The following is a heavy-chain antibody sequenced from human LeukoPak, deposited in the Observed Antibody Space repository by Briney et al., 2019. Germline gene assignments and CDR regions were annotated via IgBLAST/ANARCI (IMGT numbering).Heavy chain of an antibody. CDR3: ARAGEARNAFDI. V-gene: IGHV3-30-3*01. CDR2: ISYDGSNK. J-gene: IGHJ3*02. D-gene: IGHD6-6*01. Sequence: PGRSLRLSCAASGFTFSSYAMHWVRQAPGKGLEWVAVISYDGSNKYYADSVKGRFTISRDNSKNTLYLQMNSLRAEDTAVYYCARAGEARNAFDIWGQGTMVTVSS. CDR1: GFTFSSYA.